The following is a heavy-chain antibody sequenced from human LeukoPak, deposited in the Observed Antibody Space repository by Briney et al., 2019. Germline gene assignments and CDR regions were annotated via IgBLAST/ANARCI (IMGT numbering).Heavy chain of an antibody. V-gene: IGHV4-4*07. CDR3: ARHIRYFDATLYYFDY. CDR2: IYTSGST. J-gene: IGHJ4*02. D-gene: IGHD3-9*01. Sequence: SETLTLTCTVSGGSISTFYWTWIRLPAGKGLEWIGRIYTSGSTNYNPSLKSRVTISVDTSKNQFSLKLSSVTAADTAVYYCARHIRYFDATLYYFDYWGQGTLVTVSS. CDR1: GGSISTFY.